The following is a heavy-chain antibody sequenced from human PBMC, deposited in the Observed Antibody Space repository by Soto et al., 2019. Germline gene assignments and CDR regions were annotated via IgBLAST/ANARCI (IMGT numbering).Heavy chain of an antibody. V-gene: IGHV5-10-1*01. Sequence: PGESLKISCKGSGYGFTSYWISWVRQMPGKGLEWMGRIDPSDSYTNYSPSFQGHVTISADKSISTAYLQWSSLKASDTAMYYCARIDVDTAMVPDRDWGQGTLVTVSS. D-gene: IGHD5-18*01. CDR3: ARIDVDTAMVPDRD. CDR2: IDPSDSYT. J-gene: IGHJ4*02. CDR1: GYGFTSYW.